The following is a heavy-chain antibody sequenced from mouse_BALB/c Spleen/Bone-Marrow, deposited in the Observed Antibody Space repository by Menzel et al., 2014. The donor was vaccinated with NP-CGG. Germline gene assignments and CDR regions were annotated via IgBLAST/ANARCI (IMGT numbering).Heavy chain of an antibody. CDR1: GFTFNNYG. CDR3: SRGNYGNYVDYFDY. D-gene: IGHD2-1*01. J-gene: IGHJ2*01. V-gene: IGHV5-6-3*01. CDR2: INRNGGSS. Sequence: EVKLVESGGGLVQPGGSLKVSCAASGFTFNNYGMSWVRQTPDKRLELVATINRNGGSSYYPDSVKGRFTISRDNGKNTLYLQMSSLKSEDTAIYYCSRGNYGNYVDYFDYWGQGTTLTVSS.